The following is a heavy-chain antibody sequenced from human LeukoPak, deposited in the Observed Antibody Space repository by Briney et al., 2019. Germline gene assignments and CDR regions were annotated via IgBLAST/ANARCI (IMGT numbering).Heavy chain of an antibody. CDR3: ARAPTTLYPDSNRVLRPRPGAFDI. D-gene: IGHD3-22*01. Sequence: SETLSFTHTGTGASMSGYYWTWIGQPPGKGLEWIGYIDDSGDTTYTSSLKSRVAISLDRSERRFSLRPNSVTAADAAVYYCARAPTTLYPDSNRVLRPRPGAFDIWDQGPMVTVSS. V-gene: IGHV4-59*01. J-gene: IGHJ3*02. CDR1: GASMSGYY. CDR2: IDDSGDT.